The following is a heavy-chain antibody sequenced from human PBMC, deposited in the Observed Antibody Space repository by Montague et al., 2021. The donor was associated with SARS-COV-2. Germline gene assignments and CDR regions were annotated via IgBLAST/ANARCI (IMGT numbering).Heavy chain of an antibody. J-gene: IGHJ4*02. CDR1: GGSISSSSYY. Sequence: SETLSLTCTVSGGSISSSSYYWGWIRQPPGKGLEWIGSIYYSGSTYYNPSLKSRVTMSMDTSKRQLSLKLNSVTAEDTAVYYCASGVVAAPPVVDYWGRGTLVTVSS. V-gene: IGHV4-39*07. CDR3: ASGVVAAPPVVDY. CDR2: IYYSGST. D-gene: IGHD2-15*01.